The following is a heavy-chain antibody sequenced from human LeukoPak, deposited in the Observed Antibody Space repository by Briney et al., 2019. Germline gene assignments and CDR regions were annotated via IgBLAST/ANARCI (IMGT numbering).Heavy chain of an antibody. CDR3: ARDRRDILTGYYDY. D-gene: IGHD3-9*01. J-gene: IGHJ4*02. CDR1: GFTVSSNY. Sequence: GGSLRLSCAASGFTVSSNYMNWVRQAPGKGLEWVSYISSSGSTKYYADSVKGRFTISRDNAKNSLYLQMNSLRAEDTAVYYCARDRRDILTGYYDYWGQGTLVTVSS. CDR2: ISSSGSTK. V-gene: IGHV3-48*03.